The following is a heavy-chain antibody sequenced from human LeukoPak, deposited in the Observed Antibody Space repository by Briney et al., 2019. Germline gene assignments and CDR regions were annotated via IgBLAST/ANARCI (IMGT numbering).Heavy chain of an antibody. J-gene: IGHJ4*02. Sequence: PSETLSLTCIVSGGSISSNYWSWIRQPPGKGLEWIGHIYYSRSTNYNPSLKSRVTISVDTSKNQFSLKLSSVTAADTAVYYCARRRVAAADPFDYWGQGTLVTVSS. V-gene: IGHV4-59*08. CDR3: ARRRVAAADPFDY. CDR2: IYYSRST. D-gene: IGHD6-13*01. CDR1: GGSISSNY.